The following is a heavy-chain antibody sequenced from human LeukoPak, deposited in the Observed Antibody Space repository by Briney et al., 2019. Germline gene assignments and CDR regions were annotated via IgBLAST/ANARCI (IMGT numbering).Heavy chain of an antibody. D-gene: IGHD2-15*01. V-gene: IGHV3-30*02. CDR1: GFTFSSYG. Sequence: GGSLTLSCAASGFTFSSYGMLWLRQAPGKGREWVSFIRYDGSNEYYADSVRGRFTISRDNSKNTLYLQMNSVRAEETAVYYCARDHELYCSGGSCSRMDVWGKGTTVTISS. CDR3: ARDHELYCSGGSCSRMDV. J-gene: IGHJ6*03. CDR2: IRYDGSNE.